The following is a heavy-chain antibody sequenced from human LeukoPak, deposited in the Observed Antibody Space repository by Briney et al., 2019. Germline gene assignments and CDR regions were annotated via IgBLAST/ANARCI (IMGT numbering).Heavy chain of an antibody. Sequence: SQTLSLTCAISGDSVSSNSAAWNWIRQSPSRGLEWLGRTYYRSKWYNDYAVSVKSRITINPDTSKNQFSLQLNSVTPEDTAVYYCARGLIGPPYSSSWYPLFDYWGQGTLVTVSS. CDR2: TYYRSKWYN. V-gene: IGHV6-1*01. CDR1: GDSVSSNSAA. J-gene: IGHJ4*02. D-gene: IGHD6-13*01. CDR3: ARGLIGPPYSSSWYPLFDY.